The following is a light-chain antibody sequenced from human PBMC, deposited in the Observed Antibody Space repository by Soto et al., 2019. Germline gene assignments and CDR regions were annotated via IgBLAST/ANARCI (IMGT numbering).Light chain of an antibody. Sequence: ETVMTQAPGTLSVSPGEGATLSCRASQSVSTKLAWYQQKPGQAPRLLIFGASTRATGIPARFSGSGSGTEFTLTMSSLQPEDFAIYYCLQYNNWPSFTFGPGTKVDIK. CDR3: LQYNNWPSFT. J-gene: IGKJ3*01. V-gene: IGKV3-15*01. CDR1: QSVSTK. CDR2: GAS.